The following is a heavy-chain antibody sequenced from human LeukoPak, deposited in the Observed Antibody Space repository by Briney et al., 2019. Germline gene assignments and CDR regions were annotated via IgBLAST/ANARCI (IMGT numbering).Heavy chain of an antibody. CDR1: GFTFSSYW. CDR3: ASPRLYCSSTSCYAGNFDY. J-gene: IGHJ4*02. Sequence: GGSLRLSCAASGFTFSSYWMHWVRQAPGKGLVWVSRINSDGSSTSYADSVKGRFTISRDNAKNTLYLQMNSLRAEDTAVYYCASPRLYCSSTSCYAGNFDYWGQGTQVTVSS. CDR2: INSDGSST. V-gene: IGHV3-74*01. D-gene: IGHD2-2*01.